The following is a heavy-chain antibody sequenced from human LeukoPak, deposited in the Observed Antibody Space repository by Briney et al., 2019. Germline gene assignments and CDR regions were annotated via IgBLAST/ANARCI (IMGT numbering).Heavy chain of an antibody. V-gene: IGHV3-21*01. CDR2: ISSSSSYI. D-gene: IGHD2-15*01. CDR1: GFTFDDYA. Sequence: GGSLRLSCAASGFTFDDYAMHWVRQAPGKGLEWVSSISSSSSYIYYADSVKGRFTISRDNAKNSLYLQMNSLRAEDTAVYYCARDRGGSRYYFDYWGQGTLVTVSS. J-gene: IGHJ4*02. CDR3: ARDRGGSRYYFDY.